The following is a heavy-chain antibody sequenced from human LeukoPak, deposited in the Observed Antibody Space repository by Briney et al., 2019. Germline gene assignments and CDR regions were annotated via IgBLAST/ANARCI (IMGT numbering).Heavy chain of an antibody. Sequence: ASVKVSCKVSGYTLTELSMHWVRQAPGKGLEWMGGFDPEDGETIYAQKFQGRVTMTEDTSTDTAYMELSSLRSEDTAVYYCATASTVTTPLSFDYWGQGTLVTVSS. V-gene: IGHV1-24*01. D-gene: IGHD4-17*01. CDR1: GYTLTELS. J-gene: IGHJ4*02. CDR3: ATASTVTTPLSFDY. CDR2: FDPEDGET.